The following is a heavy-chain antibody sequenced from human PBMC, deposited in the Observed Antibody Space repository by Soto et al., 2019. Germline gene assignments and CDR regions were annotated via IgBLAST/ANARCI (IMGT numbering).Heavy chain of an antibody. J-gene: IGHJ4*02. Sequence: GGSLRLSCTASGFTFTSFAMSWVRQAPGKGLEWVSAINSYGGNTFYGDSVKGRFTISRDNSKNTLYLQMNSLRAEDTAVYYCETDLRGHDSKLDYWGQGTLVTVSS. CDR3: ETDLRGHDSKLDY. V-gene: IGHV3-23*01. D-gene: IGHD3-3*01. CDR2: INSYGGNT. CDR1: GFTFTSFA.